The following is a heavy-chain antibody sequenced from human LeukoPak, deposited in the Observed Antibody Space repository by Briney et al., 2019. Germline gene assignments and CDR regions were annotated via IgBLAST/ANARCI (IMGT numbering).Heavy chain of an antibody. CDR1: GYSISIGYY. J-gene: IGHJ4*02. V-gene: IGHV4-38-2*01. D-gene: IGHD5-18*01. CDR2: ISHSGST. CDR3: ARVGGYSYGNYYFNY. Sequence: KPSETLSLTCAVSGYSISIGYYWGWIRQPPGKGLDWIGSISHSGSTYYNPSLRSRVTISIDTSKNQFSLRLNSVTATDTAVYYCARVGGYSYGNYYFNYWGQGTLVTVSS.